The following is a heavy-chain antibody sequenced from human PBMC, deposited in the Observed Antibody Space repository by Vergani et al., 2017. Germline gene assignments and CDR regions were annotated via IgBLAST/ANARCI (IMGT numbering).Heavy chain of an antibody. V-gene: IGHV4-34*01. CDR3: ARGRYYGSGSYNDY. J-gene: IGHJ4*02. Sequence: QVQLQQWGAGLLKPSETLSLTCAVYGGSFSGYYWSWIRQPPGKGLEWIGEINHSGSTNYNPSLKSRVTISVDTSKNQFSLKLSSVTAADTAVYYCARGRYYGSGSYNDYWGQGTLVTASS. CDR1: GGSFSGYY. CDR2: INHSGST. D-gene: IGHD3-10*01.